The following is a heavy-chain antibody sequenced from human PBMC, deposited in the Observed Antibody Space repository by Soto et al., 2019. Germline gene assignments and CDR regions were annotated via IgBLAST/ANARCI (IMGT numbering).Heavy chain of an antibody. CDR1: GGTFSSYA. D-gene: IGHD3-16*01. Sequence: QVQLVQSGAEVKKPGSSVKVSCKASGGTFSSYAISWVRQAPGQGLEWMGGIIPIFGTANYAQKFQGRVTITADKSTSTAYMELSNLRSEDTAVYYCARVGVARLGDAFDIWGQGTMVTVSS. CDR2: IIPIFGTA. V-gene: IGHV1-69*06. CDR3: ARVGVARLGDAFDI. J-gene: IGHJ3*02.